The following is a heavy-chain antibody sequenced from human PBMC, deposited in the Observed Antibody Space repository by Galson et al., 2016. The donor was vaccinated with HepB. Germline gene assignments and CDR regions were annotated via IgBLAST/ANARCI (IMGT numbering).Heavy chain of an antibody. CDR1: GFTFRTYA. CDR3: AKDEVVVWYCFTS. J-gene: IGHJ4*02. CDR2: ISGSGGST. Sequence: SLRLSCAPSGFTFRTYAMTWVRQAPGKGLEWVSGISGSGGSTYYADSVKGRFTISRDNSKNTVFLQMNSLRAEDTAVYYWAKDEVVVWYCFTSWGQGALVTVSS. V-gene: IGHV3-23*01. D-gene: IGHD3-22*01.